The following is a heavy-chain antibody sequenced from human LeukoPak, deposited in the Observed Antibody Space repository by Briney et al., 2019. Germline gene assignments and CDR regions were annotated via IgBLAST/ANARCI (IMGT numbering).Heavy chain of an antibody. CDR1: GGSISSTIYF. D-gene: IGHD4-17*01. CDR2: IDYSGST. J-gene: IGHJ3*02. V-gene: IGHV4-39*02. CDR3: AISVTSDAFDI. Sequence: SETLSLTCTVSGGSISSTIYFWGWIRQPPGKGLEWIGSIDYSGSTYYNPSLKSRATISVDTSKNHFSLKLSSVTAADTAVYYCAISVTSDAFDIWGQGTMVTVSS.